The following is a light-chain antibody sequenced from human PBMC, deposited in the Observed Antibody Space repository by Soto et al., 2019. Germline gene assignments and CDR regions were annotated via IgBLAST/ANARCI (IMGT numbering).Light chain of an antibody. Sequence: NQAPRTLALSPGTKATLSCRASQSHSSRNLAWYQQKPGQAPRPLIYGVSSRATGIPDRFGGSGSGTDFTPTISRREPEDVAVDYCQLYDISPRTFCQGTTG. CDR3: QLYDISPRT. J-gene: IGKJ1*01. V-gene: IGKV3-20*01. CDR2: GVS. CDR1: QSHSSRN.